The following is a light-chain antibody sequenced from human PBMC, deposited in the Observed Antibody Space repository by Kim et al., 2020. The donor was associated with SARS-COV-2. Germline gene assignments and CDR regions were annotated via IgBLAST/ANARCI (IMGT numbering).Light chain of an antibody. CDR2: DAS. V-gene: IGKV3-11*01. Sequence: EIVLTQSPATLSLSPGERATLSCRASQSFSSYLAWYQQKPGQAPRLLIYDASNRATGIPARFSGSGSGTDFTLTISSLEPEDFAVYYCQQRSNWPRYTFGQGTKLEI. CDR1: QSFSSY. CDR3: QQRSNWPRYT. J-gene: IGKJ2*01.